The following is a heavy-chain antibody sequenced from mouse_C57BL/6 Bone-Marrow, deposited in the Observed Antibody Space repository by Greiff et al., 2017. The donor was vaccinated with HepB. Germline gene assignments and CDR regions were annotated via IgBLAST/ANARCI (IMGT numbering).Heavy chain of an antibody. Sequence: EVKVVESGGGLVQPGGSLKLSCAASGFTFSDYYMYWVRQTPEKRLEWVAYISNGGGSTYYPDTVKGRFTISRDNAKNTLYLQMSRLKSEDTAMYYCARQHYYGSSYGGFAYWGQGTLVTVSA. CDR2: ISNGGGST. D-gene: IGHD1-1*01. V-gene: IGHV5-12*01. CDR3: ARQHYYGSSYGGFAY. J-gene: IGHJ3*01. CDR1: GFTFSDYY.